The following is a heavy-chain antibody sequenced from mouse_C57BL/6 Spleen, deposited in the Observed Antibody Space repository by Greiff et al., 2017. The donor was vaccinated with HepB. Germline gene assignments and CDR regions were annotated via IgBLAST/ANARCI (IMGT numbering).Heavy chain of an antibody. CDR3: ARGVLRRIAY. J-gene: IGHJ3*01. CDR1: GYSITSGYD. V-gene: IGHV3-1*01. CDR2: ISYSGST. D-gene: IGHD2-4*01. Sequence: EVKLMESGPGMVKPSQSLSLTCTVTGYSITSGYDWHWIRHFPGNKLEWMGYISYSGSTNYNPSLKSRISITHDTSKNHFFLTLNSVTTEDTATYYCARGVLRRIAYWGQGTLVTVSA.